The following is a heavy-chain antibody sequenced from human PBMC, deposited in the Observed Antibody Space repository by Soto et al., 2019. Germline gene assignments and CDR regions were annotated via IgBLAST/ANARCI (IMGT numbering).Heavy chain of an antibody. J-gene: IGHJ5*02. CDR2: MNPNSGNT. Sequence: QVPLVQSGAEVKKPGASVKFSCKASGYTFTSYDINWVRQATGQGLEWMGWMNPNSGNTGYAQKFQGRVTMTRNTSISTAYMELSSLRSEDTAVYYCARSSGDYDWFDPWGQGTLVTVSS. CDR3: ARSSGDYDWFDP. V-gene: IGHV1-8*01. D-gene: IGHD4-17*01. CDR1: GYTFTSYD.